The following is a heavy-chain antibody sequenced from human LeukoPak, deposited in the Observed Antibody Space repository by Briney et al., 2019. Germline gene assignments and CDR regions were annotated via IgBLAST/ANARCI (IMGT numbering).Heavy chain of an antibody. J-gene: IGHJ5*02. CDR2: INHSGTT. V-gene: IGHV4-34*01. CDR1: GGSFSGYH. CDR3: VRGDVQLSVVWFDP. Sequence: TSETLSLTCAVYGGSFSGYHWTWIRQPPGKGLECIGDINHSGTTNYNPSLKSRVTISVDTPKKQFSLKLSSVTAADTAIYYCVRGDVQLSVVWFDPWGQGTLVTVSS. D-gene: IGHD3-16*02.